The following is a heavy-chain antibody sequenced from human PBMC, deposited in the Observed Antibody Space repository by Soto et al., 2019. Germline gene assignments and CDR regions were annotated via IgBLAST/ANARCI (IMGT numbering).Heavy chain of an antibody. Sequence: GGSLRLSCAASGFTFEIYVMHWVRQAPGKGLEWVAVIWYNRSSKYYADSVKGRFTISRDNSKNTLYLQMNSLRAEDTAVYYCARELAGDFWSGPGAFDIWGQGTMVTVSS. CDR2: IWYNRSSK. CDR3: ARELAGDFWSGPGAFDI. V-gene: IGHV3-33*08. CDR1: GFTFEIYV. J-gene: IGHJ3*02. D-gene: IGHD3-3*01.